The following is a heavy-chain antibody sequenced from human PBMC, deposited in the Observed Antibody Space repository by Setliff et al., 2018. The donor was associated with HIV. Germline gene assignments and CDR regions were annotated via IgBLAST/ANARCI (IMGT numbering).Heavy chain of an antibody. Sequence: LRLSCGASGFIFSDSWMDWVRQAPGKGLEWVATIKKDGREKYYVDSVKGRFTISRDNAGNSLDLELNYLNDEDTAVYYCARCAAGPYCRNSFDFWGRGTLVTVSS. CDR3: ARCAAGPYCRNSFDF. D-gene: IGHD1-26*01. CDR2: IKKDGREK. J-gene: IGHJ4*02. CDR1: GFIFSDSW. V-gene: IGHV3-7*03.